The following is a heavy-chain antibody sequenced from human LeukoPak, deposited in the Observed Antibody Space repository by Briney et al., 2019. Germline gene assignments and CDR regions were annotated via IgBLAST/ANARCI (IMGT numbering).Heavy chain of an antibody. CDR1: GFTFSSYA. CDR3: AKVAPKYDDFWSGYPNWFDP. D-gene: IGHD3-3*01. Sequence: GGSPRLCCAASGFTFSSYAMSWVRQAPGKGLEWVSAISGSGGSTYYADSVKGRFTISRDNSKNTLYLQMNSLRAEDTAVYYCAKVAPKYDDFWSGYPNWFDPWGQGTLVTVSS. J-gene: IGHJ5*02. V-gene: IGHV3-23*01. CDR2: ISGSGGST.